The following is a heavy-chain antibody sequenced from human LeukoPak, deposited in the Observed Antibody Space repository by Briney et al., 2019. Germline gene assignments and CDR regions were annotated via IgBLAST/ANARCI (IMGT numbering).Heavy chain of an antibody. Sequence: GESLKISSKASGYTFSNSWIGWLRPLPGERLEWTGIIYPGDSETRYSPSFQGQVTTSVDRSITTAYLQWSSLKASDTAMYYCTRNRVGVLEWLSRWDAFDIWGQGTMVTVST. D-gene: IGHD3-3*01. J-gene: IGHJ3*02. CDR2: IYPGDSET. CDR1: GYTFSNSW. CDR3: TRNRVGVLEWLSRWDAFDI. V-gene: IGHV5-51*01.